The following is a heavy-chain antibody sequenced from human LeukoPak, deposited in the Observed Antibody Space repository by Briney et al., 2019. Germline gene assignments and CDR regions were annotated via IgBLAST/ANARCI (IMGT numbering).Heavy chain of an antibody. D-gene: IGHD6-13*01. CDR2: MYYSGST. CDR3: AGGLIAAAGTRVDY. Sequence: SETLSLTCTVSGGSISNYYLSWIRQPPGKGLEWIGYMYYSGSTNYNPSLKSRVTISADTSKNQFSLKLSSVTAADTAVYYCAGGLIAAAGTRVDYWGQGTLVTVSS. V-gene: IGHV4-59*01. J-gene: IGHJ4*02. CDR1: GGSISNYY.